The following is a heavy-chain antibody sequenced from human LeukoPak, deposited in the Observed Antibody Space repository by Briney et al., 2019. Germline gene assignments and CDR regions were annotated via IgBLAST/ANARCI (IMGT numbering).Heavy chain of an antibody. Sequence: GSLRLSCAASEFTFSRYWMTWVRQAPGKGLEWVSAISGSGGSTYYADSVKGRFTISRDNVKNSLYLQMNSLRAEDTAVYYCARDDYDSSTPYYFDYWGQGILVTVSS. CDR3: ARDDYDSSTPYYFDY. V-gene: IGHV3-23*01. D-gene: IGHD3-22*01. CDR1: EFTFSRYW. J-gene: IGHJ4*02. CDR2: ISGSGGST.